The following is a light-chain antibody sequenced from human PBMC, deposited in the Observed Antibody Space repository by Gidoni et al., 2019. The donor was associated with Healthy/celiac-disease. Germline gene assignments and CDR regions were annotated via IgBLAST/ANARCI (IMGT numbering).Light chain of an antibody. CDR2: DAS. CDR1: QSVSSY. J-gene: IGKJ5*01. V-gene: IGKV3-11*01. Sequence: EIVLTQSPATLSLSPGERATLSYRASQSVSSYLAWYQQKPGQAPRLLIYDASNRATGIPARFSGSGSGTDFTLTISSLGPEDFAVYYCQQRSNWPPLFGQGTRLEIK. CDR3: QQRSNWPPL.